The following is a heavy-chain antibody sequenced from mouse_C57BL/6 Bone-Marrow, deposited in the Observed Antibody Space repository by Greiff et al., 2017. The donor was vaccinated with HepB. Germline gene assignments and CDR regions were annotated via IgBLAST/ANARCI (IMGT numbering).Heavy chain of an antibody. Sequence: EVQGVESGGGLVKPGGSLKLSCAASGFTFSSYAMSWVRQTPEKRLEWVATISDGGSYTYYPDNVKGRFTIYRENAKNNLYLQMSHLKSEDTAMYYCARAYYYGSSYVDYWGQGTTLTVSS. CDR2: ISDGGSYT. D-gene: IGHD1-1*01. J-gene: IGHJ2*01. V-gene: IGHV5-4*01. CDR3: ARAYYYGSSYVDY. CDR1: GFTFSSYA.